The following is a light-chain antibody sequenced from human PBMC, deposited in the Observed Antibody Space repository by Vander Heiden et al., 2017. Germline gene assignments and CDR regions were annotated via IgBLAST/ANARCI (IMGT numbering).Light chain of an antibody. CDR2: EVS. V-gene: IGLV2-8*01. Sequence: QSALTQPPSAPGSPGQSVTISCTGTSSDVGGYNYVSWYQQHPGKAPKLMIYEVSKRPSGVPDRFSGSKSGNTASLTVSGLQAEDEADYYCSSYAGSNTDVVFGGGTKLTVL. CDR3: SSYAGSNTDVV. CDR1: SSDVGGYNY. J-gene: IGLJ2*01.